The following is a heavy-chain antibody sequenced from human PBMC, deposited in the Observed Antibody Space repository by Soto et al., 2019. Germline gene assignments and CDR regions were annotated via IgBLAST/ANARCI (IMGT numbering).Heavy chain of an antibody. J-gene: IGHJ4*02. CDR1: GFSITCNLEC. Sequence: SGPTLVNPTQTLTLTCTFSGFSITCNLECVGWIRHPPGKALEWLALIYWADDKRYSPSLRNRLTITLDNSKDQVILTMTDMGPADTATYYCAHGYVQLLATFHYFDSWGQGTQVTVSS. CDR2: IYWADDK. V-gene: IGHV2-5*02. CDR3: AHGYVQLLATFHYFDS. D-gene: IGHD2-2*01.